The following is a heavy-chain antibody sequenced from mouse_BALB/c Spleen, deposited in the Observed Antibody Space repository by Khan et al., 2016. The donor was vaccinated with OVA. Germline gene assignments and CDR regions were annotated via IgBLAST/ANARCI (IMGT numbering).Heavy chain of an antibody. CDR1: GFSLTSYG. CDR3: VKQNHCTLYAVDY. Sequence: QVQLKESGPGLVAPSQSLSITCTVSGFSLTSYGVSWVRQPPGKGLEWLGVIWGDGNTNYHSTLISRLSISKDDSKSQVFLKLNSLQTDDTATYXCVKQNHCTLYAVDYWGQGTSVTVSS. V-gene: IGHV2-3*01. CDR2: IWGDGNT. J-gene: IGHJ4*01.